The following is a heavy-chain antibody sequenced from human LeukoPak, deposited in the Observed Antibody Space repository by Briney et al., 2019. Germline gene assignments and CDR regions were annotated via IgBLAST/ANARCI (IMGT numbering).Heavy chain of an antibody. Sequence: PGGSLRLSCAASGFTFSSYAMHWVRQAPGKGLEWVAVISYDGSNKYYADSVKGRFTISRDNSKNTLYLQMNSLRAEDTAVYYCARDPTFWHGHFDYWGQGTLVTVSS. V-gene: IGHV3-30*04. CDR1: GFTFSSYA. J-gene: IGHJ4*02. D-gene: IGHD3-3*01. CDR2: ISYDGSNK. CDR3: ARDPTFWHGHFDY.